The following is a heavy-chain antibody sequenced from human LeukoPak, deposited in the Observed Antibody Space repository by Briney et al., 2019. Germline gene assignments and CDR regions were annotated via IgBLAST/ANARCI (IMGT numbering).Heavy chain of an antibody. D-gene: IGHD3-9*01. J-gene: IGHJ4*02. Sequence: PGGSLRLSCAASGSTVSNSYLTWVRQAPGKGLEWVSTIYSGTTTYYADSVKGRFTISRDDSKNTLYLQMNSLRAEDTAVYYCAKYSYYDILTGPFDYWGQGTLVTVSS. CDR1: GSTVSNSY. CDR3: AKYSYYDILTGPFDY. CDR2: IYSGTTT. V-gene: IGHV3-53*01.